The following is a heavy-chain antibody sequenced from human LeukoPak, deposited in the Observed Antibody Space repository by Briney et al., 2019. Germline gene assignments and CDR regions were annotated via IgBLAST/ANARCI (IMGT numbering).Heavy chain of an antibody. CDR3: ATADSGSYYSGFDY. CDR2: VYSGGST. J-gene: IGHJ4*02. Sequence: GGSLRLSCAASGFTVSSNYMSWVRQAPGKGLEWVSVVYSGGSTHYADSVKGRFTISRDNSKNTLYIHMNSLRAEDTAVYYCATADSGSYYSGFDYWGQGTLVTVSS. CDR1: GFTVSSNY. V-gene: IGHV3-66*01. D-gene: IGHD1-26*01.